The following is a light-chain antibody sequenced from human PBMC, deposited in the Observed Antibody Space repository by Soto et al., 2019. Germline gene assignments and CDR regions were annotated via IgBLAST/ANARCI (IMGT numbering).Light chain of an antibody. V-gene: IGKV1-5*01. J-gene: IGKJ1*01. CDR1: QSVSGW. Sequence: DIQMTQSPSTLSGSVGDRVTITCRGSQSVSGWLAWYQQKPGEAPKLVIYDASALPRGVPSRFSGSGSGTEFTLTISSLQPDDFATYYCQQYKSYSPTFGQGTKVDIK. CDR2: DAS. CDR3: QQYKSYSPT.